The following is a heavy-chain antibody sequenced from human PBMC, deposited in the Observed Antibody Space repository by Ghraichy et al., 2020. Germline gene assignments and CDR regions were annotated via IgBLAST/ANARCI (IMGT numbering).Heavy chain of an antibody. CDR3: ARGSTVVRFFYYDGMDV. CDR2: ITSSGRTI. CDR1: GFTISRYS. J-gene: IGHJ6*02. V-gene: IGHV3-48*02. Sequence: GGSLRLSCVGPGFTISRYSMNWVRQSPGKGLEWVSYITSSGRTIFYADSVKGRFTISRDNAQNSLYLQMNSLRDEDTAVYYCARGSTVVRFFYYDGMDVWGQGTTVTVSS. D-gene: IGHD4-23*01.